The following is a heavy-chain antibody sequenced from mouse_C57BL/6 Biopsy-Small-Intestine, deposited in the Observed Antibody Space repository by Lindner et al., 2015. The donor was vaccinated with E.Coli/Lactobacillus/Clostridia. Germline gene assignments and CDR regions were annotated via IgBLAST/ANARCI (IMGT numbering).Heavy chain of an antibody. V-gene: IGHV14-2*02. D-gene: IGHD1-1*02. Sequence: SVKVSCKASGYTFNDYYMHWVRQAPGQGLEWMGWTHPNSGDTNYAPKFQGRVTMTRDTSISTAYMELGSLSSDDTAVYYCARSRRICRGGTCYYYPFDIWGQGTMVSVS. J-gene: IGHJ3*01. CDR3: ARSRRICRGGTCYYYPFDI. CDR2: THPNSGDT. CDR1: GYTFNDYY.